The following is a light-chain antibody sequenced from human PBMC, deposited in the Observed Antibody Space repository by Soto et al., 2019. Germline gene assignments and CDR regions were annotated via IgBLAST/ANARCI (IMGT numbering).Light chain of an antibody. Sequence: EIVXTXXXXTXSVSXGXXXXXSXXAXXXVXXNXAWYQQKPGQAPRLLIYGASTRATGIPARFSGSGSGTEFTLTISSLQSEDFAVYYCQQYNNWPPLTFGGGTKVEIK. V-gene: IGKV3-15*01. CDR1: XXVXXN. CDR3: QQYNNWPPLT. J-gene: IGKJ4*01. CDR2: GAS.